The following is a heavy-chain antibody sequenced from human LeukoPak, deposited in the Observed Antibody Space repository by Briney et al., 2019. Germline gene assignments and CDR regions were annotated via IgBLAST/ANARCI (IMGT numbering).Heavy chain of an antibody. D-gene: IGHD3-22*01. Sequence: PSETLSLTCTVSGGSISSGNYYWSWIHQFPGKGLEWIGYIYYSGNTYYNPSLKSRITMSVDTSENQFSLHLSSVTAADTAVYYCARELGYYDSSALGYFDCWGQGILVTVSS. V-gene: IGHV4-31*03. CDR2: IYYSGNT. CDR3: ARELGYYDSSALGYFDC. CDR1: GGSISSGNYY. J-gene: IGHJ4*02.